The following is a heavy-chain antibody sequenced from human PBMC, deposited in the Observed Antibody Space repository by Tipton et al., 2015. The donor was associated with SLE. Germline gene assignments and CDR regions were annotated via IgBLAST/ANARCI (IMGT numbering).Heavy chain of an antibody. CDR1: GFRFSSYW. Sequence: SLRLSCAASGFRFSSYWMNWVRQAPGKGLEWVANIKQDGSEKYYVDSVKGRFTISRDNAKNSLYLQMNSLRAEDTAVYYCAREGYSGYESWEMFDYWGQGTLVTVSS. CDR3: AREGYSGYESWEMFDY. CDR2: IKQDGSEK. D-gene: IGHD5-12*01. V-gene: IGHV3-7*01. J-gene: IGHJ4*02.